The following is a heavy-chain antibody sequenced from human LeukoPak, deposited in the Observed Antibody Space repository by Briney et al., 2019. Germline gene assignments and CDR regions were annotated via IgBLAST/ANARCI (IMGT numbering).Heavy chain of an antibody. J-gene: IGHJ4*02. CDR2: IYYGGST. V-gene: IGHV4-59*01. Sequence: SETLSLTCTVSGASISSYYWSWIRQPPGKGLEWLGYIYYGGSTNYNPSLKSRVTISVDTSKNQFSLKLSSVTAADTAVYYCARHYSSGWYYFDYWGQGTLVTVSS. D-gene: IGHD6-19*01. CDR1: GASISSYY. CDR3: ARHYSSGWYYFDY.